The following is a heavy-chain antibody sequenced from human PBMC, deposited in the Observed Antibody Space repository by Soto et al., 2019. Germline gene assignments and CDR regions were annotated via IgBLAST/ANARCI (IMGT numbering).Heavy chain of an antibody. CDR2: TYYRSKWYN. D-gene: IGHD5-12*01. V-gene: IGHV6-1*01. CDR1: GDSVSSNSAA. Sequence: QSQTLSLTCAISGDSVSSNSAAWNWIRQSPSRGLEWLGRTYYRSKWYNDYAVSVKSRITINPDTSKNQFSLQLNSVTPEDTAVYYCARVTIGSWWLRRAHAFDIWGQGTMVTVSS. CDR3: ARVTIGSWWLRRAHAFDI. J-gene: IGHJ3*02.